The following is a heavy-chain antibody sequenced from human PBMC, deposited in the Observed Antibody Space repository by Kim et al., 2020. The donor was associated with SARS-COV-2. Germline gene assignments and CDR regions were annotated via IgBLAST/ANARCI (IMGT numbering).Heavy chain of an antibody. CDR1: GFTLNNAW. Sequence: GGSLRLSCAASGFTLNNAWMSWVRQAPRKGLEWVGRIKSKTDGGTTEYAAPVKGRFTISRDDSKNTLDLQMNSLKTEDTAVYYCTAFSLGYWGQGTLVTVSS. J-gene: IGHJ4*02. V-gene: IGHV3-15*01. D-gene: IGHD3-16*01. CDR3: TAFSLGY. CDR2: IKSKTDGGTT.